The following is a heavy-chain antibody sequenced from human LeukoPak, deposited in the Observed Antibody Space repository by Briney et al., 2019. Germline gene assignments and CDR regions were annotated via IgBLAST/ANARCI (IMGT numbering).Heavy chain of an antibody. J-gene: IGHJ4*02. V-gene: IGHV5-51*01. D-gene: IGHD5-18*01. CDR3: ARRGYSYGDGLDY. Sequence: GESLKISCKGSGYSFTSYWIGWVRQMSGKGPEWIGIIYPCDSDTRYSPSFKGQVHISADKYISTAYLQWSSLKASDTAMYYCARRGYSYGDGLDYWGQGTLVTVSS. CDR2: IYPCDSDT. CDR1: GYSFTSYW.